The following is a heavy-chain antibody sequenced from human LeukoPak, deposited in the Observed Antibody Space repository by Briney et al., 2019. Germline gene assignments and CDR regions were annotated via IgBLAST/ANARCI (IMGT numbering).Heavy chain of an antibody. Sequence: ASVKVSCKASGYSFTNCGISWVRQAPGQGLEWMGWISGFNGNANFAPKLQDRVTLTTDASTSTAYMGLRSLRPDDTAVYYCARDERSAAAGSAYYLDSWGQGTLVTVSS. CDR3: ARDERSAAAGSAYYLDS. CDR2: ISGFNGNA. J-gene: IGHJ4*02. V-gene: IGHV1-18*01. D-gene: IGHD6-13*01. CDR1: GYSFTNCG.